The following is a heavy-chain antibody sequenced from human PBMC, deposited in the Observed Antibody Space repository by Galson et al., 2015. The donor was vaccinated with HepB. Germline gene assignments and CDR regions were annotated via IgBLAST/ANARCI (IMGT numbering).Heavy chain of an antibody. CDR1: GFTFSSYT. D-gene: IGHD5-24*01. J-gene: IGHJ4*02. V-gene: IGHV3-21*01. CDR2: ISSTSSNI. Sequence: SLRLSCAASGFTFSSYTMNWVRQAPGKGLEWVSCISSTSSNIYYEDSVKGRFTISRDNAKNSLYLQMNSLRAEDTAVYYCARSLEMDYWGQGTLVTVSS. CDR3: ARSLEMDY.